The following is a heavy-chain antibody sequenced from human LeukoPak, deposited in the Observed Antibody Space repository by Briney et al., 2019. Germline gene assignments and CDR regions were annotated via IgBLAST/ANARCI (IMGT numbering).Heavy chain of an antibody. D-gene: IGHD1-26*01. CDR2: ISAYNGNT. J-gene: IGHJ6*03. CDR1: GYTLTSYG. CDR3: ARRGSLYYYYYMDV. Sequence: GASVKVSCKASGYTLTSYGISWVRQAPGQGLEWMGWISAYNGNTNYAQKLQGRVTMTTDTPTSTAYMELRSLRSDDTAVYYCARRGSLYYYYYMDVWGKGTTVTVSS. V-gene: IGHV1-18*01.